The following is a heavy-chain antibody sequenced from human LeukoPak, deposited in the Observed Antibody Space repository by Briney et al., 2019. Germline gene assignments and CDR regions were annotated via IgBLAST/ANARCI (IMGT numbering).Heavy chain of an antibody. J-gene: IGHJ6*03. CDR2: IYYSGST. CDR3: ARDRWAAAGYYYYYMDV. Sequence: SETLSLTCTVSGGSISSYYWSWIRQPPGKGLERIGYIYYSGSTNYNPSLKSRVTISVDTSKNQFSLKLSSVTAADTAVYYCARDRWAAAGYYYYYMDVWGKGTTVTVSS. D-gene: IGHD6-13*01. V-gene: IGHV4-59*01. CDR1: GGSISSYY.